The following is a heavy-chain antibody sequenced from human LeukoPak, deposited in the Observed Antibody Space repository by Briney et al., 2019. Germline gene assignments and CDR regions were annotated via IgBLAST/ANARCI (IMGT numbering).Heavy chain of an antibody. CDR2: IYYSGNT. CDR1: GFTFSDYY. V-gene: IGHV4-38-2*01. Sequence: LRLSCAASGFTFSDYYMSWIRQPPGKGLEWIGSIYYSGNTYYNPSLKSRVIISVDTSKNQFSLKLSSVTAADTAVYRCASSPTGPIDYWGQGTLVTVSS. J-gene: IGHJ4*02. CDR3: ASSPTGPIDY. D-gene: IGHD3-9*01.